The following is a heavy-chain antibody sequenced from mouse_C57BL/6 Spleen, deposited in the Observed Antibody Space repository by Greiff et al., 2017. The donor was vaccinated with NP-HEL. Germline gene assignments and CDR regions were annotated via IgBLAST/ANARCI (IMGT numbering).Heavy chain of an antibody. V-gene: IGHV14-4*01. D-gene: IGHD2-3*01. Sequence: EVQLQQSGAELVRPGASVKLSCTASGFNIKDDYMHWVKQRPEQGLEWIGWIDPENGDTEYASKFQGKATITADTSSNTAYLQLSSLTSEVTAVYYCTFDGSYFDYWGQGTTLTVSS. J-gene: IGHJ2*01. CDR3: TFDGSYFDY. CDR2: IDPENGDT. CDR1: GFNIKDDY.